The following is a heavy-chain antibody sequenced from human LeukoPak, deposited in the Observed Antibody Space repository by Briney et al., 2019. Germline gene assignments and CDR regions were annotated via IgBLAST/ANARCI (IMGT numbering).Heavy chain of an antibody. D-gene: IGHD1-14*01. J-gene: IGHJ6*02. Sequence: SETLSLTCAVYGGSFSGYYWSWIRQPPGKGLEWIGEINHSGSTNYNPSLKSRVTISVDTSKNQFSLKLSSVTAADTAVYYCARGFPRGIRYGYYYYYGMDVWGQGTTVTVSS. CDR1: GGSFSGYY. V-gene: IGHV4-34*01. CDR2: INHSGST. CDR3: ARGFPRGIRYGYYYYYGMDV.